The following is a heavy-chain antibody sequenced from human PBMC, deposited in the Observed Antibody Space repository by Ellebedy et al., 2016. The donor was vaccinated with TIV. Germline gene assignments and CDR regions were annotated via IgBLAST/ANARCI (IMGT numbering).Heavy chain of an antibody. D-gene: IGHD2-21*01. Sequence: ASVKVSCKASGYAFNEYAMHWVRQAPGHRPEYMGWINAGSGKTEYSQKFQGRVTLTRDTSASTTYMELSSLRSEDTAMYYAVVVKVAKPNWGQGTLVTVSS. CDR2: INAGSGKT. CDR1: GYAFNEYA. J-gene: IGHJ4*02. V-gene: IGHV1-3*01. CDR3: VVVKVAKPN.